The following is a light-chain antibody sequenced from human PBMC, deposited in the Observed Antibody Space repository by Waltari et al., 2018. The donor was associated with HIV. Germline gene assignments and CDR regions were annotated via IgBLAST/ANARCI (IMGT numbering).Light chain of an antibody. Sequence: DIQMTQSPSSLSASVGDRVTITCRASQNITSYLNWYQQKPGKAPKLLIYATSTLQSGVPSRFSASGSGIDFTLTISSLQPEDFATYYCQQSYSTPRTFGQGTKVEIK. CDR2: ATS. CDR3: QQSYSTPRT. CDR1: QNITSY. V-gene: IGKV1-39*01. J-gene: IGKJ1*01.